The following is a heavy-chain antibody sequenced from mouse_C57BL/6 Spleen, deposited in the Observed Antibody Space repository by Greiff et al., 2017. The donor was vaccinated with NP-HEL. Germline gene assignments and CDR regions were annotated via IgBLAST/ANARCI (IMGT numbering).Heavy chain of an antibody. J-gene: IGHJ4*01. D-gene: IGHD1-1*01. CDR2: INPYNGDT. Sequence: VQLQQSGPELVKPGDSVKISCKASGYSFTGYFMNWVMQSHGKSLEWIGRINPYNGDTFYNQKFKGKATLTVDKSSSTAHMELRSLTSEDSAVYYCARWGSSPYYAMDYWGQGTSVTVSS. CDR1: GYSFTGYF. V-gene: IGHV1-20*01. CDR3: ARWGSSPYYAMDY.